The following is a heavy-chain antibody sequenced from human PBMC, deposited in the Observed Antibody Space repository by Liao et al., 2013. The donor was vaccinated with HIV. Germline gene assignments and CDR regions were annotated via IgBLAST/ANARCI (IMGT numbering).Heavy chain of an antibody. CDR1: GGPISSYY. CDR2: IYSSGST. D-gene: IGHD6-19*01. Sequence: QVHLQESGPGLVKPSETLSLTCSVSGGPISSYYWNWIRQPAGKGLEWIGRIYSSGSTNYNPSLKSRVTMSVDTSEEEFSLRLTSVTAADTAVYYCARGDHRSGWHLWYFDYWGRGNLGHRLL. V-gene: IGHV4-4*07. J-gene: IGHJ4*02. CDR3: ARGDHRSGWHLWYFDY.